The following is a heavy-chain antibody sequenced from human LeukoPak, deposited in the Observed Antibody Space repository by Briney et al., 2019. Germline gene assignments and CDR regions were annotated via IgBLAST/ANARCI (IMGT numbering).Heavy chain of an antibody. CDR2: INSDGTNT. Sequence: GSLRLSCAASGFXLSSYWMHWVRQAPGKGLVWDSPINSDGTNTGYADCVKGRFTISRDNAKNTLYLHMNSLKAEDTAVYYCARADHRDWWGQGTLVTVSS. J-gene: IGHJ4*02. CDR3: ARADHRDW. CDR1: GFXLSSYW. V-gene: IGHV3-74*01. D-gene: IGHD3/OR15-3a*01.